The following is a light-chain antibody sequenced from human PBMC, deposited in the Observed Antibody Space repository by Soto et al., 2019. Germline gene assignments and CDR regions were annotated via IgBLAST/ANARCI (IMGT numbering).Light chain of an antibody. V-gene: IGLV2-14*01. CDR2: EVS. Sequence: QSALTQPASVSGSPGQSITISCTGTSSDVGGYNYVSWHQQHPGKAPKLMIYEVSNRPSGVSNRFSGSKSGNTASLTISGLQAEDEADYYCRSYTSSSTGVVFGGGTKLTVL. CDR3: RSYTSSSTGVV. CDR1: SSDVGGYNY. J-gene: IGLJ2*01.